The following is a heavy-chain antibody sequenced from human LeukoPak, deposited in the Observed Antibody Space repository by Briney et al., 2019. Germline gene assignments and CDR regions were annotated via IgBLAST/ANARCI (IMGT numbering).Heavy chain of an antibody. CDR2: IYYSGST. D-gene: IGHD3-22*01. Sequence: SETLSLTCTVSGGSISSYYWNWIRQPPGKGLEWIGYIYYSGSTNYNPSLKSRVTISVDTSKNQFSLKLSSVTAADTAVYYCAREYYYDSSGYYRFENWFDPWGQGTLVTVSS. CDR3: AREYYYDSSGYYRFENWFDP. J-gene: IGHJ5*02. V-gene: IGHV4-59*01. CDR1: GGSISSYY.